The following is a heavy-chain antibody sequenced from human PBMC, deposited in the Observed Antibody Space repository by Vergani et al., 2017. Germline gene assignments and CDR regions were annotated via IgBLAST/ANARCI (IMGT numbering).Heavy chain of an antibody. CDR2: ISGSGGST. J-gene: IGHJ4*02. CDR3: AKDLERYYDSDY. V-gene: IGHV3-23*01. D-gene: IGHD3-22*01. Sequence: EVQLLESGGGLVQPGGSLRLSCAASGFTFSSYAMSWVRQAPGKGLEWVSDISGSGGSTSYADSVKGRFTLSRDNSKNTRYLQMNSLRAEDTAVYYCAKDLERYYDSDYWGQGTLVTVSS. CDR1: GFTFSSYA.